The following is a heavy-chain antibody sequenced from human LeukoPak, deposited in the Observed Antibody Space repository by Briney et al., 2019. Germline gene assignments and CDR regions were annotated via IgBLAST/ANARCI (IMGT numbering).Heavy chain of an antibody. V-gene: IGHV1-2*02. CDR3: ARVKRDFWSGSNWFDP. J-gene: IGHJ5*02. Sequence: ASVKVSCTTSGYDFKTSGISWVRQAPGQGLEWMGWINPNSGGTNYAQKFQGRVTMTRDTSISTAYMELSRLRSDDTAVYYCARVKRDFWSGSNWFDPWGQGTLVTVSS. D-gene: IGHD3-3*01. CDR2: INPNSGGT. CDR1: GYDFKTSG.